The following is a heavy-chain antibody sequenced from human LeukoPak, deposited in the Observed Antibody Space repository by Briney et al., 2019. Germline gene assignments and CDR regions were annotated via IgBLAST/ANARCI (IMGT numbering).Heavy chain of an antibody. CDR2: TYYRSKWYD. J-gene: IGHJ4*02. CDR3: ARALGVVFDY. V-gene: IGHV6-1*01. D-gene: IGHD2-8*01. CDR1: GDSVSSNLAT. Sequence: SQTLSLTCAISGDSVSSNLATWNWIRESPSRGLEWLGRTYYRSKWYDDYAGSVKSRLTINPDTSKNQLSPQLNFVTPEDTAVYFCARALGVVFDYGGQGTLVTVSS.